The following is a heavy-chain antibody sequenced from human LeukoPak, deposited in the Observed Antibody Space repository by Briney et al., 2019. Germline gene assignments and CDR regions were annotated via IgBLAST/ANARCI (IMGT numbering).Heavy chain of an antibody. CDR2: IYYSGST. CDR1: GGSISSGDYY. J-gene: IGHJ4*02. Sequence: SETLSLTCTVSGGSISSGDYYWSWIRQPPGKVLEWIGYIYYSGSTYYNPSLKSRVTISVDTSKNQFSLKLSSVTAADTAVYYCATQLPEIAAAGTFEYWGQGTLVTVSS. CDR3: ATQLPEIAAAGTFEY. V-gene: IGHV4-30-4*08. D-gene: IGHD6-13*01.